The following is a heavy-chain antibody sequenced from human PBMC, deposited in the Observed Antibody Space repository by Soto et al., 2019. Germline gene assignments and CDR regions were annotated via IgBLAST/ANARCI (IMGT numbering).Heavy chain of an antibody. CDR3: ASRYVRRGVLMDV. J-gene: IGHJ6*02. CDR1: GDSISSGGYY. Sequence: SETLSLTCTVSGDSISSGGYYWSWIRQHPGKGLELIGHIYYSATSYYNLSLKSRVTISVDTSKNQFSLKLSSVTAADTAVYYCASRYVRRGVLMDVWGQGTTVTVSS. CDR2: IYYSATS. D-gene: IGHD3-10*02. V-gene: IGHV4-31*03.